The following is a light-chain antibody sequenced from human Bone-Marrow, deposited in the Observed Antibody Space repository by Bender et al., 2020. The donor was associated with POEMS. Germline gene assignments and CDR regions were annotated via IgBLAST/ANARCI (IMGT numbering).Light chain of an antibody. J-gene: IGLJ2*01. V-gene: IGLV3-1*01. CDR3: QSWGSNTAV. CDR2: QDT. Sequence: SYELTQPPSVSVSPGQTATITCSGEKLGEEYACWYQQKPGQSPVVVIYQDTKRPSGIPERFSGSTSGNTASLTISGTQTMGGADYYWQSWGSNTAVFGGGTKLTVL. CDR1: KLGEEY.